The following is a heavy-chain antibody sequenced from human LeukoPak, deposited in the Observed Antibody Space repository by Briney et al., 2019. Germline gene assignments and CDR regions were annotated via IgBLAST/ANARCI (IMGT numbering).Heavy chain of an antibody. J-gene: IGHJ4*02. CDR2: ISGSGGST. CDR1: GFTFSSYA. Sequence: GGSLRLSCAASGFTFSSYAMSWVRQAPGKGLEWVSAISGSGGSTYYADSVKGRFTISRDNSKNTLYLQMNSLRAEDTAVYYCAKDRYYDSSGYSPPYYFDYWGQGTLVTVSS. V-gene: IGHV3-23*01. D-gene: IGHD3-22*01. CDR3: AKDRYYDSSGYSPPYYFDY.